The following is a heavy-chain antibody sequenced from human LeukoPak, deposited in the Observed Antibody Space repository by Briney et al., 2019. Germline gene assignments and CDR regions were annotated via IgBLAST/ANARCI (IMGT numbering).Heavy chain of an antibody. J-gene: IGHJ4*02. D-gene: IGHD1-26*01. V-gene: IGHV1-2*04. CDR1: GYTFTSYD. Sequence: ASVKVSCKASGYTFTSYDINWVRQATGQGLEWMGWINPNSGGTNYAQKFQGWVTMTRDTSISTAYMELSRLRSDDTAVYYCARDPGKEGAIDYWGQGTLVTVSS. CDR2: INPNSGGT. CDR3: ARDPGKEGAIDY.